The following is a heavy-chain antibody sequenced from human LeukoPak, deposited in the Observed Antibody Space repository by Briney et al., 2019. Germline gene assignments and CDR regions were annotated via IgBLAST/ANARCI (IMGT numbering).Heavy chain of an antibody. CDR3: ASPYCSGGSCYRRGAAFDT. V-gene: IGHV1-69*04. J-gene: IGHJ3*02. Sequence: GASVKVSCKASGGTFSSYAISWVRQAPGQGLEGMGRIIPILGIANYAQKFQGRVTITADKSTSTAYMELSSLRSEDTAVYYCASPYCSGGSCYRRGAAFDTWGQGTMVTVSS. CDR2: IIPILGIA. D-gene: IGHD2-15*01. CDR1: GGTFSSYA.